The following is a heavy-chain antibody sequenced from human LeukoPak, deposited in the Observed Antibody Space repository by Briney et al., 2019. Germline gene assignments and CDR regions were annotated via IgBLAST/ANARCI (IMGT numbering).Heavy chain of an antibody. D-gene: IGHD6-19*01. CDR1: GFIVSNNY. CDR3: ARDPTYSSGWYEGNY. CDR2: LFSGGST. J-gene: IGHJ4*02. V-gene: IGHV3-66*01. Sequence: GGSLRLSCAASGFIVSNNYMNWVRQAPGKGLERVSVLFSGGSTYYADSVKGRFTISRDNSKNTLYLQMNSLRAEDTAVYYCARDPTYSSGWYEGNYWGQGTLVTVSS.